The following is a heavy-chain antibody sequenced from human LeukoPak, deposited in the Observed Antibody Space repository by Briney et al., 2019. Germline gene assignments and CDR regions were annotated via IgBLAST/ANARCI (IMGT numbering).Heavy chain of an antibody. D-gene: IGHD1-14*01. V-gene: IGHV4-59*08. CDR2: IYNSGNT. J-gene: IGHJ3*02. Sequence: PSETLSLTCSVSGGSISSYYWSWIRQSPENGLEWIGYIYNSGNTNYNLFLKSRVTISVDTSKNQFSLKLSSVTAADTAVYYCARGIGAFDIWGQGTMVTVSS. CDR1: GGSISSYY. CDR3: ARGIGAFDI.